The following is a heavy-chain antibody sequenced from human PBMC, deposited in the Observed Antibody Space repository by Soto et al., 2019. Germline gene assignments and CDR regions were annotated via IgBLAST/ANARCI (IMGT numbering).Heavy chain of an antibody. J-gene: IGHJ4*02. CDR3: ARDSGAKLSSS. V-gene: IGHV1-69*01. CDR2: IVPIYRTA. CDR1: GGTFSSYR. Sequence: QVQLVQSGAEMRRPGSSVKVSCKASGGTFSSYRINWVRQAPGQGLEWVGGIVPIYRTADYAQKFQGRVTTTADESARTAYMELRGLKSQDTAVYYCARDSGAKLSSSWGQGTLVTVSS. D-gene: IGHD6-13*01.